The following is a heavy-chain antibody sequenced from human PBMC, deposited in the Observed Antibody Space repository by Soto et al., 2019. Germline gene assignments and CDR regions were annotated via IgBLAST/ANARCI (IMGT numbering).Heavy chain of an antibody. Sequence: GGSLRLSCAASGFTFSSYAMHWVRQAPGKGLEWVAVISYDGSNKYYADSVKGRFTISRDNSKNTLYLQMNSLRAEDTAVYYCARDRGDYYDSSGYPYYFDYWGQGTLVTVSS. CDR3: ARDRGDYYDSSGYPYYFDY. CDR2: ISYDGSNK. D-gene: IGHD3-22*01. CDR1: GFTFSSYA. V-gene: IGHV3-30*04. J-gene: IGHJ4*02.